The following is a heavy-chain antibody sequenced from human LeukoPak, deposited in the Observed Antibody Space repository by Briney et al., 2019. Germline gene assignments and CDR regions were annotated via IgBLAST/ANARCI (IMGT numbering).Heavy chain of an antibody. CDR3: ARVDTVMAYYFDL. D-gene: IGHD5-18*01. CDR2: IYSGGTT. CDR1: GFTVSTNY. J-gene: IGHJ4*02. V-gene: IGHV3-53*04. Sequence: GGSLRLSCAASGFTVSTNYMTWVRQAPGKGLEWASTIYSGGTTYYADSVMGRFTISRHNSRNTLYLQMNSLRAEDTAVYYCARVDTVMAYYFDLWGQGTLVTVSS.